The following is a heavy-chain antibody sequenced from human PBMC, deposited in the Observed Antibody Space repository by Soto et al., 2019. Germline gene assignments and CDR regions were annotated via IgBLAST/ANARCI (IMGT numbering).Heavy chain of an antibody. J-gene: IGHJ4*02. CDR2: VSGSGIST. D-gene: IGHD6-13*01. CDR3: AKEHPSGSSWSEFDY. Sequence: EVQLLESGGGLVQPGGSLRLSCAASGFTFSSYAMSWVRQAPGKGLEWVSAVSGSGISTYYADSVKGRFTISRDNSKNPLYPQMTTLRAAGTAVYYCAKEHPSGSSWSEFDYWGQGTVVTVSS. CDR1: GFTFSSYA. V-gene: IGHV3-23*01.